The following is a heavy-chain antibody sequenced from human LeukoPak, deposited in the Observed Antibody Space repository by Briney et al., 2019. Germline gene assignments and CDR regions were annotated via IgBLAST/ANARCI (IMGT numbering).Heavy chain of an antibody. CDR1: GFTFSSYG. J-gene: IGHJ5*02. V-gene: IGHV3-23*01. CDR2: ISGTGIST. D-gene: IGHD3-10*01. CDR3: ARDYVSGSFGP. Sequence: GGSLRLSCAASGFTFSSYGMSWVRQAPGKGLEWVSAISGTGISTYYADSVKGRFTISRDDSKNTLYLQMNSLRAEDTAVYYCARDYVSGSFGPWGQGTLVTVSS.